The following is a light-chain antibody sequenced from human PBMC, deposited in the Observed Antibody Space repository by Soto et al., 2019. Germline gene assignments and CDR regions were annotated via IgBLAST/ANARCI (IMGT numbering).Light chain of an antibody. J-gene: IGKJ5*01. CDR2: AAS. CDR1: QDITSA. CDR3: QQFNSYVIT. V-gene: IGKV1-13*02. Sequence: AIPLTQSPSSLSASVGDRVTITCRASQDITSAIAWYQQKPGKAPNLLIYAASSLKSGVPSRFSGSGSGTDFTLTISSLQPEDFATYYCQQFNSYVITFGQGTRLETK.